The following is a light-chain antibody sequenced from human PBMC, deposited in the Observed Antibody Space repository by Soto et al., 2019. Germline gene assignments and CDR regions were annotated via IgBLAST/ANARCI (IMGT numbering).Light chain of an antibody. CDR2: KAS. J-gene: IGKJ5*01. CDR1: QTIRSW. Sequence: DIQMTQSPSTLSGSVGDSVTITCRASQTIRSWLAWYQQKPGKAPKLRIYKASTLKSGVPSRLSGSGSGTEFTLTISSMQPDDFATYYCQQYNTYSTFGQGTRLEIK. V-gene: IGKV1-5*03. CDR3: QQYNTYST.